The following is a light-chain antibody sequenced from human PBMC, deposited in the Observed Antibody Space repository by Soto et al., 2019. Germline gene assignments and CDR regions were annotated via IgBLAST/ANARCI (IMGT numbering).Light chain of an antibody. CDR2: DAS. CDR1: QSVSSY. V-gene: IGKV3-11*01. Sequence: EIVLTQSPATLSLSPGERATLSCRASQSVSSYLAWYQQKPGQAPRLLIYDASNRATGIPARFSGSGSGTGFTLTISSLEPEDFAVYYCQQRSNWPPLFGGGTKVEIK. J-gene: IGKJ4*01. CDR3: QQRSNWPPL.